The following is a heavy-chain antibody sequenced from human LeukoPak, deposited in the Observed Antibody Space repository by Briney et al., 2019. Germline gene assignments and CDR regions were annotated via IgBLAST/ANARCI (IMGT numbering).Heavy chain of an antibody. J-gene: IGHJ4*02. CDR2: IYYSGST. V-gene: IGHV4-59*01. CDR1: GGSLSSYY. Sequence: SETLSLTCAVSGGSLSSYYWSWIRQPPGKGLEWIGDIYYSGSTNYNPSLTSRVTISVDTSKNQFSLKLSSVTAADTAVYYCARESSMITFGGVITLYYFDYWGQGTLVTVSS. D-gene: IGHD3-16*01. CDR3: ARESSMITFGGVITLYYFDY.